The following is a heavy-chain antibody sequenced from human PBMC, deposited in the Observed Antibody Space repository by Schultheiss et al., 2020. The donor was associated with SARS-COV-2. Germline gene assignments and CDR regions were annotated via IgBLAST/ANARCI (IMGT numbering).Heavy chain of an antibody. CDR1: GFTFSSYG. CDR3: ARDGYNGPYDY. CDR2: INHSGST. J-gene: IGHJ4*02. V-gene: IGHV4-34*01. D-gene: IGHD5-24*01. Sequence: GSLRLSCAASGFTFSSYGMHWVRQAPGKGLEWIGEINHSGSTNYNPSLKSRVTISVDTSKNQFSLKLSSVTAADTAVYYCARDGYNGPYDYWGQGTLVTVSS.